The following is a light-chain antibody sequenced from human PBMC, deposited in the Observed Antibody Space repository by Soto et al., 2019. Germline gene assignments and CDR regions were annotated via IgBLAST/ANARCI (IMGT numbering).Light chain of an antibody. J-gene: IGKJ1*01. Sequence: DIQMTQSPSSLSASVGDRVTITCRASKGITNYLAWYQQKPGKVPKLLIYAASTLQSGVPSRFSGSGSGTDFTLTISSLQPEDVATYYCQNHQTFGQGTKVEIK. CDR1: KGITNY. V-gene: IGKV1-27*01. CDR2: AAS. CDR3: QNHQT.